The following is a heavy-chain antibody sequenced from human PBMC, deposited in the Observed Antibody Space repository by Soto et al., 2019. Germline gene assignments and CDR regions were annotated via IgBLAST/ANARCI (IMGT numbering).Heavy chain of an antibody. D-gene: IGHD1-7*01. CDR1: GGSFSGYY. V-gene: IGHV4-34*01. CDR2: INNSGST. J-gene: IGHJ6*03. Sequence: SETLSLTCAVYGGSFSGYYWSWIRQPPGKGLEWIGEINNSGSTNYNPSLKSRVTISVDTSKNQFSLKLSSVTAADTAVYYCARGLGGTTPPYYYYYYMDVWGKGTTVTVSS. CDR3: ARGLGGTTPPYYYYYYMDV.